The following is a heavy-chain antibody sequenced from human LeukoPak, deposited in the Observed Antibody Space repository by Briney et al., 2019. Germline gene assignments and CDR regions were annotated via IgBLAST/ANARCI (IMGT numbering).Heavy chain of an antibody. J-gene: IGHJ4*02. CDR3: ARQGWFGELLSPLDY. CDR1: GGSISSYY. D-gene: IGHD3-10*01. Sequence: SETLSLTCTVSGGSISSYYWSWVWQPPGKGLEWIGYIYYSGSTNYNPSLKSRVTMSVDTSKNQFSLKLSSVTAADTAVYYCARQGWFGELLSPLDYWGQGTLVTVSS. V-gene: IGHV4-59*01. CDR2: IYYSGST.